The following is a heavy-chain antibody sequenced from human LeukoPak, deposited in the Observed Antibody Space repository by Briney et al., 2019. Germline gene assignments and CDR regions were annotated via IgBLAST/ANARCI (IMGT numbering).Heavy chain of an antibody. CDR2: VYYGGST. CDR1: GGSVSSGSYY. V-gene: IGHV4-61*01. D-gene: IGHD4-17*01. CDR3: TRTKYGDYKWCVP. J-gene: IGHJ5*02. Sequence: PSETLSLTCTVSGGSVSSGSYYWSCIRPPTGQGLESIGYVYYGGSTKYNPSLKSRVTMSVDTSKNQFSLKVTSVTGADTAVYYCTRTKYGDYKWCVPWGGGTLVSV.